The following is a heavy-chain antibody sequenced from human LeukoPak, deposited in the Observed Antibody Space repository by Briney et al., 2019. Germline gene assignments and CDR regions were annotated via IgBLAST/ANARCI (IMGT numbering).Heavy chain of an antibody. V-gene: IGHV3-30-3*01. CDR1: GFTFSRYT. Sequence: GKSLRLSCAVSGFTFSRYTMHWVRQAPGKGLEWVAVISYDGSNKYYADSVKGRFTISRVNSENTLYLQMHSLRAEDTAVYYCTSLGRTIFGVVTDPLRKYFDPWGHGTLVTVSS. J-gene: IGHJ5*02. CDR3: TSLGRTIFGVVTDPLRKYFDP. D-gene: IGHD3-3*01. CDR2: ISYDGSNK.